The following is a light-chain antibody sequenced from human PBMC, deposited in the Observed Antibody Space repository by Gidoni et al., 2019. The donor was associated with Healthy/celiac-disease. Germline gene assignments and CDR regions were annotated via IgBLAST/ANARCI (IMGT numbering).Light chain of an antibody. V-gene: IGKV1-33*01. J-gene: IGKJ2*01. CDR3: QQYDNLQYT. CDR1: QDISNY. Sequence: DIQMTQSPSSLSASVGDRVTITCQASQDISNYLNWYQQKPGKAPKLLIYDASNLETGVPSRFSGSGSWTDFTFTISSLQPEDIATYYCQQYDNLQYTFGQGTKLEIK. CDR2: DAS.